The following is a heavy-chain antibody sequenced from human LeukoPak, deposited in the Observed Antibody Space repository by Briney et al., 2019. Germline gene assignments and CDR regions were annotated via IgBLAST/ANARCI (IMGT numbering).Heavy chain of an antibody. CDR1: GFTFSSYS. CDR2: ISSSSSTI. V-gene: IGHV3-48*01. CDR3: AREVAGL. Sequence: PGGSLRLSCAASGFTFSSYSMNWVSQAPGKGLEWVSYISSSSSTIYYADSVKGRFTISRDNAKNPLYLQMNSLRAEDTAVYYCAREVAGLWGQGTLVTVSS. J-gene: IGHJ4*02.